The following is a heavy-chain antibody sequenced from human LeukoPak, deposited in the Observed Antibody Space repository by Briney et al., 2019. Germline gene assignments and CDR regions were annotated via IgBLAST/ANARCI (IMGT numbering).Heavy chain of an antibody. V-gene: IGHV3-7*01. Sequence: DSVKGRFTISRDTAKNSLYLQMNSLRAEDTAVYYCARDNSGFDIWGQGTMVTVSS. D-gene: IGHD2/OR15-2a*01. J-gene: IGHJ3*02. CDR3: ARDNSGFDI.